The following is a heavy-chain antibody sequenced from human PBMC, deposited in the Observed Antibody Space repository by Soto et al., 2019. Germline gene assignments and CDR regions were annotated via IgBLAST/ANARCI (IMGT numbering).Heavy chain of an antibody. V-gene: IGHV3-23*01. Sequence: RVIQETREGLEWVSAISGSGGSTYYADSVKGRFTISRDNSKNTLYLQMNSLRAEDTAVYYCAKDRPWYSIAAAAFDYWGQGTLVTVSS. J-gene: IGHJ4*02. CDR2: ISGSGGST. CDR3: AKDRPWYSIAAAAFDY. D-gene: IGHD6-13*01.